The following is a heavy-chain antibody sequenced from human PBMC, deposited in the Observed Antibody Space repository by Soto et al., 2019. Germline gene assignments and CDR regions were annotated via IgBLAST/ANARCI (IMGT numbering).Heavy chain of an antibody. CDR3: ARDWRNDVLPDY. CDR1: GYTFSTFG. CDR2: ISTDNGAS. Sequence: QVQLVQSGAEVKKPGASVKVSCKTSGYTFSTFGISWVRQAPGQGLEWLGWISTDNGASNYAPNLHDRITMTTDTSTSTAYMELRSLRSDDTAIYYCARDWRNDVLPDYWGQGTLVTVSS. J-gene: IGHJ4*02. V-gene: IGHV1-18*01. D-gene: IGHD1-1*01.